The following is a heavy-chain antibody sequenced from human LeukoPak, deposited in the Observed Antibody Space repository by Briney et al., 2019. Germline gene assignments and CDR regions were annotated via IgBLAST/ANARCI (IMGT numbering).Heavy chain of an antibody. V-gene: IGHV1-46*01. J-gene: IGHJ4*02. CDR2: INPSGGST. CDR1: GYTFTSYY. CDR3: ARGAYCTNGVCYPEAPFDY. D-gene: IGHD2-8*01. Sequence: ASVKVSCKASGYTFTSYYMHWVRQAPGQGLEWMVIINPSGGSTSYAQKFQGRVTMTRDTSTSTVYMELSSLRSEDTAVYYCARGAYCTNGVCYPEAPFDYWGQGTLVTVSS.